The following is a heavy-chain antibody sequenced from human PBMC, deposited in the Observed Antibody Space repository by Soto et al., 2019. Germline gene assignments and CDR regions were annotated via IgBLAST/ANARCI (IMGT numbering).Heavy chain of an antibody. CDR3: ARDKTFGGTIGSAFDS. J-gene: IGHJ4*02. CDR1: GFTFNNYG. CDR2: IWYDASHK. V-gene: IGHV3-33*01. Sequence: QVQVVESGGGVVQPGTSLRLSCAASGFTFNNYGMHWVRQAPGKGLEWVAVIWYDASHKYYADSVKGRFTISRDNSKNTLYRQMSSLRGEDTAVYYCARDKTFGGTIGSAFDSWGQGTLVTVSS. D-gene: IGHD3-16*01.